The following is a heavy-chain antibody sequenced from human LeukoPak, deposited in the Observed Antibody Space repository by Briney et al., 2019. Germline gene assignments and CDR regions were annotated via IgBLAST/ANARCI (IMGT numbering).Heavy chain of an antibody. Sequence: SETLSLTCAFYGGSFSGYYWSWIRQPPGKGLEWIGEINHSGSTNYNPSLKSRVTISVDTSENQFSLKLSSVTAADTAVYYCALVVITRVDYWGQGTLVTVSS. V-gene: IGHV4-34*01. CDR3: ALVVITRVDY. CDR1: GGSFSGYY. D-gene: IGHD3-22*01. J-gene: IGHJ4*02. CDR2: INHSGST.